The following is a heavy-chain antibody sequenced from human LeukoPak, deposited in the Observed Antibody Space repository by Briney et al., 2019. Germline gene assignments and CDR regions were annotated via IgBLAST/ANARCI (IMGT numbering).Heavy chain of an antibody. V-gene: IGHV1-8*01. CDR2: MGPNSDNT. J-gene: IGHJ4*02. D-gene: IGHD6-6*01. Sequence: GASVKVSCKASGYTFTSYDINWVRQATGQGLEWMGWMGPNSDNTGYAQKFQGRVTMTRNTSISTAYMELSSLRSEDTAVYYCVREYSSSSGRCFDYWGLGTLVTVSS. CDR3: VREYSSSSGRCFDY. CDR1: GYTFTSYD.